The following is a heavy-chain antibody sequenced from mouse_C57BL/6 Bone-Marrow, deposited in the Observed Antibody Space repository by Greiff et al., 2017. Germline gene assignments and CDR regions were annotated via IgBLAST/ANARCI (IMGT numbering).Heavy chain of an antibody. D-gene: IGHD1-1*01. V-gene: IGHV1-81*01. Sequence: VQLQQSGAELARPGASVKLSCKASGYTFTSYGISWVKQRTGQGLEWIGEIYPRSGNTYYNEKFKGKDTLTADKSSSTAYMELRSLTSEDSAVYFCARIYYYGSSHWYFDVWGTGTTVTVSS. CDR3: ARIYYYGSSHWYFDV. CDR1: GYTFTSYG. J-gene: IGHJ1*03. CDR2: IYPRSGNT.